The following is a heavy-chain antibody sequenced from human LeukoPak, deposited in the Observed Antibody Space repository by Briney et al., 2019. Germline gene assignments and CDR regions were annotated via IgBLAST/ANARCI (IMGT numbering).Heavy chain of an antibody. CDR1: GGSFSGYY. Sequence: SETLPLTCAVYGGSFSGYYWTWIRQPPGKGLEWIGETRHGVNSNYNPSLKSRVTISVDTSRSEFSLNLSSVSAADTAVYYCARGLGYGSGSYFFDYWGQGILVTVSS. J-gene: IGHJ4*02. CDR2: TRHGVNS. D-gene: IGHD3-10*01. V-gene: IGHV4-34*01. CDR3: ARGLGYGSGSYFFDY.